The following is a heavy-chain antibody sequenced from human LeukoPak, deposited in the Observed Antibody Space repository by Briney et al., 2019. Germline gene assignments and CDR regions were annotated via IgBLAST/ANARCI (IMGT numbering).Heavy chain of an antibody. CDR3: ALHYYDSSGHLDY. CDR2: ISGSGGST. Sequence: GGSLRLSCAASGFTFSSYSMNWVRQAPGKGLEWVSAISGSGGSTYYTDSMKGRFTISRDNSKNTLYLQMNSLRAEDTAVYYCALHYYDSSGHLDYWGQGTLVTVSS. D-gene: IGHD3-22*01. V-gene: IGHV3-23*01. J-gene: IGHJ4*02. CDR1: GFTFSSYS.